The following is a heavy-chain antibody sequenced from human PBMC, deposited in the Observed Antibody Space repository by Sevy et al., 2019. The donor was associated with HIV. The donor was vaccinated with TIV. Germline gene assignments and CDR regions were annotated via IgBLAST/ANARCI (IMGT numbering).Heavy chain of an antibody. D-gene: IGHD1-26*01. Sequence: GGSLRLSCTVSGFIFSNFAMHWVRQAPGMGLEWVAVTSYDGSHKYYADSVKGRFTVSRDNSRNILSLEMSSLTRDDTAVYYCARGENDDEFFHYWGQSTLVTVSS. CDR3: ARGENDDEFFHY. CDR1: GFIFSNFA. V-gene: IGHV3-30*04. J-gene: IGHJ1*01. CDR2: TSYDGSHK.